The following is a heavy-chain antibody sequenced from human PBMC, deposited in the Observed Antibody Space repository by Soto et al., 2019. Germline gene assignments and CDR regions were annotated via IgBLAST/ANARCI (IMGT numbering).Heavy chain of an antibody. J-gene: IGHJ4*02. CDR3: ARDRRSLYHDGSGLDY. CDR1: GGSISSGGYS. CDR2: IYHGGST. Sequence: QLQLQESGSGLVRPSQTLSLSCAVSGGSISSGGYSWNWIRQSPGKGLEWIGYIYHGGSTYSNPSLESRVTLSVDTSKIQFSLRLNSVIAADTAVYYCARDRRSLYHDGSGLDYWGQGILVTVSS. D-gene: IGHD3-22*01. V-gene: IGHV4-30-2*06.